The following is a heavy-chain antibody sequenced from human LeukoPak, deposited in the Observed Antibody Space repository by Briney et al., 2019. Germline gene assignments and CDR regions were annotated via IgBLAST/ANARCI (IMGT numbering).Heavy chain of an antibody. V-gene: IGHV4-59*08. CDR2: IYYSGST. J-gene: IGHJ4*02. CDR3: ARRALYGDYYFDY. D-gene: IGHD4-17*01. CDR1: GGSICSYY. Sequence: SETLSLTCTVSGGSICSYYWSWIRQPPGKGLEWIGYIYYSGSTNYNPPLKSRVTISVDTSKNQFSLKLSSVTAADTAVYYCARRALYGDYYFDYWGQGTLVTVSS.